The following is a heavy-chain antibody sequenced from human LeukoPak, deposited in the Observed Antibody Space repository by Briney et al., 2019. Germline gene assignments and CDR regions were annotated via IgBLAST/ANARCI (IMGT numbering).Heavy chain of an antibody. D-gene: IGHD2-15*01. CDR2: ISGSGGST. CDR3: AKDPDDIASSGYYYYGMDV. Sequence: GSLRLSCAASGFTFSSYAMSWVRQAPGKGLEWVSAISGSGGSTYYADSVKGRFTISRDNSKNTLYLQMNSLRAEDTAVYYCAKDPDDIASSGYYYYGMDVWGQGTTVTVSS. CDR1: GFTFSSYA. V-gene: IGHV3-23*01. J-gene: IGHJ6*02.